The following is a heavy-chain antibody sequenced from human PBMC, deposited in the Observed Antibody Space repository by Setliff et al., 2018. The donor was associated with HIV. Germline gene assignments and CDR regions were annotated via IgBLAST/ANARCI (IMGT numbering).Heavy chain of an antibody. V-gene: IGHV4-38-2*02. J-gene: IGHJ4*02. CDR3: ARERPQSHFFDY. CDR1: GYSISSGYY. D-gene: IGHD6-19*01. Sequence: LSLTCTVSGYSISSGYYWGWIRQPPGKGLEWIASIYHTGSTYYNPSLKSRVTISLDTSKNQFSLSLRSVTAADTAVYFCARERPQSHFFDYWGQGTLVTV. CDR2: IYHTGST.